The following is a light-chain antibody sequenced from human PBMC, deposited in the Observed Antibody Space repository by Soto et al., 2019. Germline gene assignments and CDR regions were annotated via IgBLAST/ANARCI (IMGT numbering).Light chain of an antibody. J-gene: IGKJ1*01. CDR2: WAS. CDR3: QQYYSTPRT. Sequence: DIVMTQSPDSLAVSLGERATINCKSSQSVLYSSNNKNYLAWYQQKPGQPPKLLIYWASTRESGAPDRFSGSGSETDFTLTISSLQAEDVAVYYCQQYYSTPRTFGQGTKVEIK. V-gene: IGKV4-1*01. CDR1: QSVLYSSNNKNY.